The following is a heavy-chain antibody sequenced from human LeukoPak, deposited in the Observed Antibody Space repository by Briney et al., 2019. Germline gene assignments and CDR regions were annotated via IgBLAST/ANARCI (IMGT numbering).Heavy chain of an antibody. CDR2: IYYSGST. CDR1: GGSISSSSYY. J-gene: IGHJ4*02. D-gene: IGHD2-15*01. Sequence: SETLSLTCTVSGGSISSSSYYWGWIRQPPGKGLEWIGSIYYSGSTYYNPSLKSRVTISVDTSKNQFSLKLSSVTAADTAVYYCARDGYAEIWGQGTLVTVSS. V-gene: IGHV4-39*02. CDR3: ARDGYAEI.